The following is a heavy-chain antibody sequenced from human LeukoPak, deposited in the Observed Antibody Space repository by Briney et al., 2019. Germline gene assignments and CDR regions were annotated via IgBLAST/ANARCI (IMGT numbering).Heavy chain of an antibody. CDR2: IMPISGTA. V-gene: IGHV1-69*06. Sequence: SVKVSCKASGGTFSSYVINWVRQAPGQGLEWMGGIMPISGTANHAQKFQGRVTITADKSTSTAYMELSSPRSEDTAVYYCARYYYDSSGYYYYFDYWGQGTLVTVSS. D-gene: IGHD3-22*01. J-gene: IGHJ4*02. CDR1: GGTFSSYV. CDR3: ARYYYDSSGYYYYFDY.